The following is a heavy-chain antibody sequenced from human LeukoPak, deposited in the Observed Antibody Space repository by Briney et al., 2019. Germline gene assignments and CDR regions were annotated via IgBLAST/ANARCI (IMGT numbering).Heavy chain of an antibody. D-gene: IGHD5-18*01. CDR3: ANDLGWIQLNLG. CDR2: ISYDGSYK. Sequence: GGSLRLSCAASGFTFSNYAIHWVRQAPGKELEWVALISYDGSYKSYADSVKGRFTISRDNSRNTVYLQMNSLRAEDTAVYYCANDLGWIQLNLGRGQGTLVTVSS. J-gene: IGHJ4*02. V-gene: IGHV3-30*04. CDR1: GFTFSNYA.